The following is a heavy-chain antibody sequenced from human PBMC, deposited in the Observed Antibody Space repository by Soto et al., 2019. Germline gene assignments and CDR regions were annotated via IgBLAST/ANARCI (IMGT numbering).Heavy chain of an antibody. Sequence: GGSMRLSCAASGFTLSSYAMHWVRQAPGKGLEWVAVISYDGSNKYYADTVKGRFTISRDNSKNTLYLQMNSLRAEDTAVYYCASLYSASLDYWGQGTLVTVYS. CDR3: ASLYSASLDY. D-gene: IGHD2-8*01. CDR1: GFTLSSYA. CDR2: ISYDGSNK. V-gene: IGHV3-30-3*01. J-gene: IGHJ4*02.